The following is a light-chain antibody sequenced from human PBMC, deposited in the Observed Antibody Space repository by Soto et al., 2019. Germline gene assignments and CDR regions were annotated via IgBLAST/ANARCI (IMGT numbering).Light chain of an antibody. CDR3: QQYNSCPRT. V-gene: IGKV3D-15*01. CDR1: QSVGRN. J-gene: IGKJ2*01. CDR2: GAS. Sequence: EVVMTQSPATLSVSPGERATLSCRASQSVGRNLAWYQQKPGQAPRLLIYGASTRAAGIPARFSGSGSGTEFILTISSLQSEDFAVYYCQQYNSCPRTFGQGTNLEIK.